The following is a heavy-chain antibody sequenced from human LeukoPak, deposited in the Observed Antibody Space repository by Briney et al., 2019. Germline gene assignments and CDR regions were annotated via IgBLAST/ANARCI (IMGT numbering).Heavy chain of an antibody. CDR3: ARDLTTPDFDSSGYPFPKYWYFDL. D-gene: IGHD3-22*01. J-gene: IGHJ2*01. Sequence: GASVKVSCKASGYTFTSYGISWVRQAPGQGLEWMGWISAYNGNTNYAQKLQGRVTMTTDTSTSTAYMELRSLRSDDTAVYYCARDLTTPDFDSSGYPFPKYWYFDLWGRGTLVTVSS. CDR2: ISAYNGNT. CDR1: GYTFTSYG. V-gene: IGHV1-18*01.